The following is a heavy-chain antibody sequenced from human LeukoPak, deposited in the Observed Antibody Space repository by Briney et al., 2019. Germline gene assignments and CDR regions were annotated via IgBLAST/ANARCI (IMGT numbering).Heavy chain of an antibody. D-gene: IGHD3-3*01. V-gene: IGHV1-2*04. J-gene: IGHJ3*02. CDR2: INPNSGGT. Sequence: ASVKVSCTASGYTFTGYYMHWVRQAPGQGLEWMGWINPNSGGTNYAQKFQGWVTMTRDTSISTAYMELSRLRSADTAVYYCARDSRRITIFGVVIRTTTPDAFDIWGQGTMVTVSS. CDR3: ARDSRRITIFGVVIRTTTPDAFDI. CDR1: GYTFTGYY.